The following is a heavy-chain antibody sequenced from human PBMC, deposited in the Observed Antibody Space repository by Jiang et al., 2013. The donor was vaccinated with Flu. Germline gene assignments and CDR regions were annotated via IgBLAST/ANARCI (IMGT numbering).Heavy chain of an antibody. CDR3: ARDGITFGGVIVAAIFDY. CDR2: ISSSSSTI. Sequence: YISSSSSTIYYADSVKGRFTISRDNAKNSLYLQMNSLRDEDTAVYYCARDGITFGGVIVAAIFDYWGQGTLVTVSS. V-gene: IGHV3-48*02. J-gene: IGHJ4*02. D-gene: IGHD3-16*02.